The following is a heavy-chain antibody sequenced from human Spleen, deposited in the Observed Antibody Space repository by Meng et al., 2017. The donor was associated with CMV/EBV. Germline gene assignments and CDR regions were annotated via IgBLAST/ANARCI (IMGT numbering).Heavy chain of an antibody. D-gene: IGHD4-17*01. CDR2: ISSGSSYI. Sequence: GESLKISCAASGFIFSTYSINWVRQAPGKGLEWVSSISSGSSYIYYADSVKGRFTISRDNAKNSLYLQLSSLRAEDTAVYYCARAPGQYGDYADYWGQGALVTVSS. CDR3: ARAPGQYGDYADY. CDR1: GFIFSTYS. V-gene: IGHV3-21*01. J-gene: IGHJ4*02.